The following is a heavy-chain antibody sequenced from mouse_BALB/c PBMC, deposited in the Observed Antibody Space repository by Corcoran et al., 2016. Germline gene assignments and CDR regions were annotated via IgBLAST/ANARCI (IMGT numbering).Heavy chain of an antibody. CDR3: ARMITTRYFDV. CDR2: INTYTGEP. CDR1: GYTFTNYG. J-gene: IGHJ1*01. V-gene: IGHV9-3-1*01. D-gene: IGHD2-4*01. Sequence: QIQLVQSGPELKKPGETVKISCKASGYTFTNYGMNWVKQAPGKGLKWMGWINTYTGEPTYADDFKGRFAFSLETSASTAYLQINNLKNEDTATYVCARMITTRYFDVWGAGTTVTVSS.